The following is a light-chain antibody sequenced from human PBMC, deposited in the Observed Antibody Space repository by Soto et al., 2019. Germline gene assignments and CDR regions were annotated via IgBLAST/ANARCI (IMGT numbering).Light chain of an antibody. J-gene: IGKJ2*01. V-gene: IGKV1-39*01. CDR3: QQSYNTPYT. CDR2: TAS. Sequence: DIQMTQSPSSLAASAGDRVTITCRASQTVSIYVNWYQQKPGRAPSLVMFTASTLPSGVPSRFSGSGSATDFTLTISSLQPEDFATYYCQQSYNTPYTFGQGTKLEIK. CDR1: QTVSIY.